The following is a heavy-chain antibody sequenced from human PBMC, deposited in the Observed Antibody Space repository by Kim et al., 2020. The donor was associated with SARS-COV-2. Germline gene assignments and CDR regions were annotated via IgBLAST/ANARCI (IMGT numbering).Heavy chain of an antibody. D-gene: IGHD7-27*01. J-gene: IGHJ4*02. CDR3: ATGGLTGESFDY. Sequence: NSNPSLKGRVPISVDTSKNQFSLKLSSVTAADTAVYYCATGGLTGESFDYWGQGTLVTVSS. V-gene: IGHV4-59*09.